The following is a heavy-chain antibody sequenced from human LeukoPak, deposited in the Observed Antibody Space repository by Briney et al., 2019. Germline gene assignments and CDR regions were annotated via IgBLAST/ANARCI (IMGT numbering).Heavy chain of an antibody. Sequence: EGSLRLSCAASGFTFDDYGMSWVRHAPGKGLEWVSGINWNGGSTGYADSVKGRFTISRDNAKNSLYLQMNSLRAEDTALYYCARDGGARYCSSTSCYMGNYFDYWGQGTLVTVSS. V-gene: IGHV3-20*04. J-gene: IGHJ4*02. CDR1: GFTFDDYG. D-gene: IGHD2-2*02. CDR3: ARDGGARYCSSTSCYMGNYFDY. CDR2: INWNGGST.